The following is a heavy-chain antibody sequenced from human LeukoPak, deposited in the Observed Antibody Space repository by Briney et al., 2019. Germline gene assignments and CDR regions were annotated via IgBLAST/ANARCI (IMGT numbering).Heavy chain of an antibody. J-gene: IGHJ6*03. V-gene: IGHV3-7*01. Sequence: GGSRRLSCAASGFTFSSYWMSWVRQAPGKGLEWVANIKQDGSEKYYVDSVKGRFTISRDNAKNSLYLQMNSLRAEDTAVYYCARVSSKATVRGLITKKNYYYYYMDVWGKGTTVTISS. CDR3: ARVSSKATVRGLITKKNYYYYYMDV. D-gene: IGHD3-10*01. CDR2: IKQDGSEK. CDR1: GFTFSSYW.